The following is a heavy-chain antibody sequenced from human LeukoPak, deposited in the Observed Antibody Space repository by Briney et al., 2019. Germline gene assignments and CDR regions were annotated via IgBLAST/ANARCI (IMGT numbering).Heavy chain of an antibody. CDR3: AREKSSSDWMSRRYFDL. V-gene: IGHV4-34*01. CDR1: GGSFSGYY. D-gene: IGHD6-19*01. Sequence: SETLSLTCAVYGGSFSGYYWSWIRQPPGKGLEWIGEINHSGSTNYNPSLKSRVTISADTSKSQFSLNLSSVTAADTAVYYCAREKSSSDWMSRRYFDLWGRGAVVTVSS. J-gene: IGHJ2*01. CDR2: INHSGST.